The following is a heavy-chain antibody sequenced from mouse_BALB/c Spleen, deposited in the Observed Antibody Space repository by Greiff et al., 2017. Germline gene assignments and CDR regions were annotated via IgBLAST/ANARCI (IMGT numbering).Heavy chain of an antibody. CDR2: IWSDGST. V-gene: IGHV2-6-2*01. J-gene: IGHJ4*01. CDR3: ARHGGNYGYYAMDY. CDR1: GFSLTSYG. Sequence: VHLVESGPDLVAPSQSLSITCTVSGFSLTSYGVHWVRQPPGKGLEWLVVIWSDGSTTYNSALKSRLSISKDNSKSQVFLKMNSLQTDDTAMYYCARHGGNYGYYAMDYWGQGTSVTVSS. D-gene: IGHD1-1*02.